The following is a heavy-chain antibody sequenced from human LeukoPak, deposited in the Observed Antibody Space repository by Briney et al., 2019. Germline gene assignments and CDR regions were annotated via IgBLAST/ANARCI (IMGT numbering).Heavy chain of an antibody. CDR1: GGSFSGYY. Sequence: SETLSLTCAVYGGSFSGYYWSWIRQPPGKGLEWIGEINHSGSTNYNPSLKSRVTISVDTSKNQFSLKLSSVTAADTAVYYCARGFKDTAMVRADYWAREPWSPSPQ. CDR3: ARGFKDTAMVRADY. J-gene: IGHJ4*02. D-gene: IGHD5-18*01. CDR2: INHSGST. V-gene: IGHV4-34*01.